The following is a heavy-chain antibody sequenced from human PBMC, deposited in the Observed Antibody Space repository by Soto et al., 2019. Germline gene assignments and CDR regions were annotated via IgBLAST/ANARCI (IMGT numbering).Heavy chain of an antibody. Sequence: QVHLVQSGAEVMKPGASVKVSCRAAGRAFSTTYIHWVRQAPGQGLEWMGIINPSGGSRSYSQTFQGRVTMTGDTFTVYMELISLTFEDTAVYYCAGGTLWFGEFSQFDPWGQGTLVTVSS. J-gene: IGHJ5*02. D-gene: IGHD3-10*01. CDR3: AGGTLWFGEFSQFDP. CDR1: GRAFSTTY. V-gene: IGHV1-46*01. CDR2: INPSGGSR.